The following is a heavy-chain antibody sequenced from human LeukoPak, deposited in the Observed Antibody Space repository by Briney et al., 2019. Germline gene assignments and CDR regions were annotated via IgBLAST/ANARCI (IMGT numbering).Heavy chain of an antibody. Sequence: GASVKVSCKASGYTFTSYDISWVRQAPGQGLEWMGWISAYNGNTNYAQKLQGRVTMTTDTSTSTAYMELRSLRSDDTAVYYCARDHPAGHVTFGGVIVDYWGQGTLVTVSS. CDR1: GYTFTSYD. J-gene: IGHJ4*02. CDR3: ARDHPAGHVTFGGVIVDY. V-gene: IGHV1-18*01. CDR2: ISAYNGNT. D-gene: IGHD3-16*02.